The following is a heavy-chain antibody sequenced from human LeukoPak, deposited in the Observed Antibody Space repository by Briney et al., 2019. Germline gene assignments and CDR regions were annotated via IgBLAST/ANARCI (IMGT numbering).Heavy chain of an antibody. Sequence: GGSLRLSCAASGFTFSDFNMNWVRQAPGKGLEWISYITTTSNAVYYADSVKGRSTISRDNAKNSLYLQMNSLGDEDTAVYYCARRVVGAMPFDYWGQGTLVTVSS. D-gene: IGHD1-26*01. V-gene: IGHV3-48*02. CDR2: ITTTSNAV. J-gene: IGHJ4*02. CDR1: GFTFSDFN. CDR3: ARRVVGAMPFDY.